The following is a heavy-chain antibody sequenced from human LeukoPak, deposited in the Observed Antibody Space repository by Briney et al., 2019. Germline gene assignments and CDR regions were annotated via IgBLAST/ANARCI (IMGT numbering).Heavy chain of an antibody. Sequence: PSETLSPTCTVSGGSISSYYWSWIRQPPGKGLEWIGYIYYSGSTNYNPSLKSRVTISVDTSKNQFSLKLSSVTAADTAVYYCARQESSWRDPILWGQGTLVTVSS. CDR1: GGSISSYY. V-gene: IGHV4-59*08. CDR3: ARQESSWRDPIL. CDR2: IYYSGST. J-gene: IGHJ4*02. D-gene: IGHD2-15*01.